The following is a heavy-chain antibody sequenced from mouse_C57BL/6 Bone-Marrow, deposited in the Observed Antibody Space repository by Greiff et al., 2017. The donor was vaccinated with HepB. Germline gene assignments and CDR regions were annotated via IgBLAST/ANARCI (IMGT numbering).Heavy chain of an antibody. CDR2: FYPGSGSI. D-gene: IGHD1-1*01. CDR3: ARHEDRDYGSSYYAMDY. V-gene: IGHV1-62-2*01. CDR1: GYTFTEYT. Sequence: VKLVESGAELVKPGASVKLSCKASGYTFTEYTIHWVKQRSGQGLEWIGWFYPGSGSIKYNEKFKDKATLTADKSSSTVYMELSRLTSEDSAVYFCARHEDRDYGSSYYAMDYWGQGTSVTVSS. J-gene: IGHJ4*01.